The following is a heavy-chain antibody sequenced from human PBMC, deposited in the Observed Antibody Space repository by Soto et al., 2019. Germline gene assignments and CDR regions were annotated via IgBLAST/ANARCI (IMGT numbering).Heavy chain of an antibody. CDR1: GYSFAGYW. CDR3: ARRGYCSGGSCSDDYYYYYMDV. V-gene: IGHV5-51*01. CDR2: IYPGDSDT. Sequence: PGESLKISCRGSGYSFAGYWVGWVRQMPGKGLEWMGIIYPGDSDTRYSPSFQGQVTISADKSISTAYLQWSSLKASDTAMYYCARRGYCSGGSCSDDYYYYYMDVWGKGTTVTVSS. D-gene: IGHD2-15*01. J-gene: IGHJ6*03.